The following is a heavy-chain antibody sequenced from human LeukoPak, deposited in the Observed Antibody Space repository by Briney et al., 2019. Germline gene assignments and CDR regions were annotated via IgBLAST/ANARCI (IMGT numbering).Heavy chain of an antibody. CDR2: IYYSGST. V-gene: IGHV4-59*01. D-gene: IGHD6-19*01. J-gene: IGHJ4*02. CDR3: ARDRGSSGLIDY. CDR1: GGSISSYY. Sequence: SETLSLTCTVSGGSISSYYWSWIRQPPGKGLEWIGYIYYSGSTNYNPSLKSRVTISVDTSKNQFSLKLSSVTAADTAVYYCARDRGSSGLIDYWGQGTLVTVSS.